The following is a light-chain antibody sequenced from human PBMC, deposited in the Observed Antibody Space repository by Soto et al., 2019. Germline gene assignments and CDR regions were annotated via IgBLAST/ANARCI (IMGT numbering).Light chain of an antibody. Sequence: EIVLTQAPCTLSLSPGARDTLSFRASQRGSSSCLAWYQQKPGQAPRLLIYGASSRATGIPDRFSGSGSGTEFTLTISRLEPEDFAVYYCQQYGSSMGTFGQGTKVDIK. V-gene: IGKV3-20*01. CDR2: GAS. J-gene: IGKJ1*01. CDR3: QQYGSSMGT. CDR1: QRGSSSC.